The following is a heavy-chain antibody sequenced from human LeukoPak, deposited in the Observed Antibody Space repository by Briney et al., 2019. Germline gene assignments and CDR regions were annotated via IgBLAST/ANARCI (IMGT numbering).Heavy chain of an antibody. J-gene: IGHJ4*02. Sequence: GGSLRLSCAASGFTFSSYAMHWVRQAPGKGLEWVAVISYDGSNKYCADSVKGRFTISRDNSKNTLYLQMNSLRAEDTTVYYCARDGGRSWYESYFDYWGQGTLVTVSS. D-gene: IGHD6-13*01. CDR2: ISYDGSNK. CDR1: GFTFSSYA. V-gene: IGHV3-30-3*01. CDR3: ARDGGRSWYESYFDY.